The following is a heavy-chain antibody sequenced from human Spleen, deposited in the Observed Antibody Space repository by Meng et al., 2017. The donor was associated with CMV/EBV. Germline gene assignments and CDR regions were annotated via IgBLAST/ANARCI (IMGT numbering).Heavy chain of an antibody. CDR3: ARGGDCTTTNCYSGWFDP. J-gene: IGHJ5*02. D-gene: IGHD2-2*02. CDR2: ISYDVTNM. CDR1: GFTFRNYA. Sequence: GESLKISCAASGFTFRNYAMHWVRQAPGKGLEWVAVISYDVTNMQYVDSVRGRFTISRDNSKNTLYLQMSSLRADDTAVYYCARGGDCTTTNCYSGWFDPWGQGTLVTVSS. V-gene: IGHV3-30-3*01.